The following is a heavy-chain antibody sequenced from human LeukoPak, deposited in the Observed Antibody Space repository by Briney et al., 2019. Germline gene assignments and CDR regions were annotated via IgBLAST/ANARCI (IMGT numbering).Heavy chain of an antibody. CDR2: INPNSGGT. CDR1: GYSFTGYY. D-gene: IGHD3-22*01. CDR3: ARDLPMIVGVIRRFDP. J-gene: IGHJ5*02. Sequence: ASVKVSCKASGYSFTGYYMHWVRQAPGQGLEWMGRINPNSGGTNYAQKFQGRVTMTRDTSISTAYMELSRLRSDDTAVYYCARDLPMIVGVIRRFDPWGQGTPVTVSS. V-gene: IGHV1-2*06.